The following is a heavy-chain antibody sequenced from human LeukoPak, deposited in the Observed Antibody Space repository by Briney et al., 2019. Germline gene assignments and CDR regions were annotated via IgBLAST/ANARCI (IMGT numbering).Heavy chain of an antibody. CDR3: ARDLVEMATMGYFDY. CDR1: GFTFSSYA. Sequence: GGSLRLSCAASGFTFSSYAMSWVRQAPGKGLEWVSSISSSSSYIYYADSVKGRFTISRDNAKNSLYLQMNSLRAEDTAVYYCARDLVEMATMGYFDYWGQGTLVTVSS. CDR2: ISSSSSYI. D-gene: IGHD5-24*01. J-gene: IGHJ4*02. V-gene: IGHV3-21*01.